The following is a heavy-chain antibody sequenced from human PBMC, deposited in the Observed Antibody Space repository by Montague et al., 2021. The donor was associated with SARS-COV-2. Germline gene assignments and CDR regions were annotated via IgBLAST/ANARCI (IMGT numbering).Heavy chain of an antibody. Sequence: SETLSLTCTVSGGSISSYYWSWIRQPPGKGLEWIGYINYSGSTXXXPSXXXRVTISVDTSKNQFSLKLSSVTAADTAVYYCARVFPRWLQFDRYFDYWGQGTLVTVSS. CDR3: ARVFPRWLQFDRYFDY. D-gene: IGHD5-24*01. CDR1: GGSISSYY. V-gene: IGHV4-59*01. CDR2: INYSGST. J-gene: IGHJ4*02.